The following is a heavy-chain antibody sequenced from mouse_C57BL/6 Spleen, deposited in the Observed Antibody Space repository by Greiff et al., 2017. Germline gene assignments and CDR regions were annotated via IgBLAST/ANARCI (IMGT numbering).Heavy chain of an antibody. D-gene: IGHD2-3*01. CDR3: ARYDDGWYFDY. V-gene: IGHV1-69*01. CDR2: IDPSDSYT. CDR1: GYTFTSYW. J-gene: IGHJ2*01. Sequence: QVQLQQPGAELVMPGASVKLSCKASGYTFTSYWMHWVKQRPGQGLEWIGEIDPSDSYTNYNQKFKGKSTLTVDKSSSPAYMQLSSLTSEDSAVYYCARYDDGWYFDYWGQGTTLTVSS.